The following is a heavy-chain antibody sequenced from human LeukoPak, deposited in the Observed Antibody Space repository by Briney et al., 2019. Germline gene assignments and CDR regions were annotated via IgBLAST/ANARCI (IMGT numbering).Heavy chain of an antibody. V-gene: IGHV4-4*07. D-gene: IGHD5-18*01. CDR2: IYTSGST. CDR1: GGSISSYY. J-gene: IGHJ4*02. Sequence: SETLSLTCTVPGGSISSYYWSWIRQPAGKGLEWIGRIYTSGSTNYNPSLKSRVTMSVDTSKNQFSLKLSSVTAADTAVYYCARVDTASDVLDYWGQGTLVTVSS. CDR3: ARVDTASDVLDY.